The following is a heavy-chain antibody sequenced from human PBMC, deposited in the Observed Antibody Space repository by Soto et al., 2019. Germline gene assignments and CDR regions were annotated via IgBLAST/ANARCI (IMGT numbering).Heavy chain of an antibody. Sequence: GGSLRLSCAASVFTFSSYGMHWVRQAPGKGLEWVAVIAYDGSDKYYADSVKGRFSISRDNSKNTLYLQMNSLRAEDMAVYYCAKVTGYCTSASCRRDYYYYYGMDVWGQGTTVTVSS. J-gene: IGHJ6*02. V-gene: IGHV3-30*18. CDR3: AKVTGYCTSASCRRDYYYYYGMDV. CDR1: VFTFSSYG. D-gene: IGHD2-2*01. CDR2: IAYDGSDK.